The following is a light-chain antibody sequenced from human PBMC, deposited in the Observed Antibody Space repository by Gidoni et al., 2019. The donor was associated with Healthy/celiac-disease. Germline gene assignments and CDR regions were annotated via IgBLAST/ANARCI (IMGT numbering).Light chain of an antibody. V-gene: IGKV3-20*01. J-gene: IGKJ5*01. CDR1: QSVSSSY. CDR3: QQYGSSLPT. Sequence: EIVLTQSPGTLSLSPGERATLSGRASQSVSSSYLAWSQQKPGQAPRRLIYGASSRATGIPDSFSGSGSGTDFTLTISRLEPEDFAVYYCQQYGSSLPTFGQGTRLEIK. CDR2: GAS.